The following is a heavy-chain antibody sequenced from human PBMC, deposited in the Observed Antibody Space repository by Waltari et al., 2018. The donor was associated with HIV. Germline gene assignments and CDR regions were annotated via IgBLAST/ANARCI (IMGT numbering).Heavy chain of an antibody. V-gene: IGHV4-34*01. CDR1: GGSFSGSY. D-gene: IGHD3-22*01. CDR3: ARVGHYDSSGYYYSDY. Sequence: QVQLQQWGAGLLKPSETLSLTCAVYGGSFSGSYWSWIRQPPGKGLEWIGEINHSGSTNYNPSLKSRVTISVDTSKNQFSLKLSSVTAADTAVYYCARVGHYDSSGYYYSDYWGQGTLVTVSS. CDR2: INHSGST. J-gene: IGHJ4*02.